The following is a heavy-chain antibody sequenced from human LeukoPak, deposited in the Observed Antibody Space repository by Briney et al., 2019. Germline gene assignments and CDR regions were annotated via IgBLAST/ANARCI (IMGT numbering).Heavy chain of an antibody. Sequence: GGSLRLSCAASGFTFSSYEMNWVRQAPGRGLEWVSYISSSGSTIYYADSVKGRFAISRDNAKNSLYLQMNSLRAEDTAVYYCARVLKYYDILTGKYYYYMDVRGKGTTVTISS. CDR3: ARVLKYYDILTGKYYYYMDV. D-gene: IGHD3-9*01. CDR2: ISSSGSTI. V-gene: IGHV3-48*03. CDR1: GFTFSSYE. J-gene: IGHJ6*03.